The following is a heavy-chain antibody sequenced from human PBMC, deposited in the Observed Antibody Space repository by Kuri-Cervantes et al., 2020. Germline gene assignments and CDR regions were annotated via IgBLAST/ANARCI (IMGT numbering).Heavy chain of an antibody. V-gene: IGHV1-18*01. CDR2: ISAYNGNT. CDR1: GGTFNSYV. D-gene: IGHD6-19*01. J-gene: IGHJ4*02. Sequence: ASVKVSCKASGGTFNSYVMRCVRQAPGQGLEWMGWISAYNGNTNYAQKLQGRVTMTTDTSTSTAYMELRSLRSDDTAVYYCARDVKRYSSGRAPFDYWGQGTLVTVSS. CDR3: ARDVKRYSSGRAPFDY.